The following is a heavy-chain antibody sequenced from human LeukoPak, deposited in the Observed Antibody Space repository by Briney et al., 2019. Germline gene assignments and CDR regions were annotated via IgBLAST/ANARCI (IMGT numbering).Heavy chain of an antibody. CDR3: ARDRDVVVIAAPGY. J-gene: IGHJ4*02. CDR2: ISGSSGNT. V-gene: IGHV1-18*01. CDR1: DYTFTNYG. Sequence: ASVKVSCKGFDYTFTNYGVSWVRQARGQGLEWIGWISGSSGNTDYAQKFQGRVTMTTDTSTRTAYMELRSLRSDETALYYCARDRDVVVIAAPGYWGQGTLVTVSS. D-gene: IGHD2-15*01.